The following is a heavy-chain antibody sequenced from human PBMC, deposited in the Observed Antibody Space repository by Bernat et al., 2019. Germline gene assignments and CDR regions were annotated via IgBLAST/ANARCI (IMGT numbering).Heavy chain of an antibody. V-gene: IGHV1-46*01. CDR2: INSSGGSA. CDR3: ARVVGLAASPDALDI. J-gene: IGHJ3*02. Sequence: QVQLMQSGAEVKKPGASVKVSCKASGYTFTSYYMHWVRQAPGQGLEWLGVINSSGGSATYAQKVQGRVTMTRDKSTGTVYMELSSLRAEDTAVYYCARVVGLAASPDALDIWGQGTMVTVSS. CDR1: GYTFTSYY. D-gene: IGHD2-2*01.